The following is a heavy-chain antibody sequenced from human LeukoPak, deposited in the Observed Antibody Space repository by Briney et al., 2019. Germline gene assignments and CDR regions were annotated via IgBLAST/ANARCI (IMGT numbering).Heavy chain of an antibody. CDR3: TSWGDTTAEYFQR. CDR2: INPDGRDT. J-gene: IGHJ1*01. Sequence: GGSLRLSCVVSGFTFNRCWMNWVRQAPGKGLEWVAHINPDGRDTYYVDSVKGRFTISRDNAQNSMYLQMNSLRVEDAAVYYCTSWGDTTAEYFQRWGQGTLVTVST. CDR1: GFTFNRCW. D-gene: IGHD7-27*01. V-gene: IGHV3-7*01.